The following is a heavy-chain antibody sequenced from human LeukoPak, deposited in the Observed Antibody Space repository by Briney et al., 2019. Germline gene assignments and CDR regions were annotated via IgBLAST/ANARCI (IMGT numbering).Heavy chain of an antibody. CDR2: IYYSGTT. CDR3: ASVPYDSRWYGYFDY. Sequence: SETLSLTCTVYGGSISSYYWSWIRQPPGKGLDWSGYIYYSGTTNSNPSLKSRVTISVDTSKNQFSLKLTSVTAADTAVYYCASVPYDSRWYGYFDYWGRGTLVTVSS. D-gene: IGHD6-13*01. CDR1: GGSISSYY. J-gene: IGHJ4*02. V-gene: IGHV4-59*01.